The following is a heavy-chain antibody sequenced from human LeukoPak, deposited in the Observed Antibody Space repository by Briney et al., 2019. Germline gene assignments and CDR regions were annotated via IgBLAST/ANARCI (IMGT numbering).Heavy chain of an antibody. Sequence: SGPTLVNPTQTLTLTCTFSGFSLSTSGMCVSWIRQPPGKALEWLARIDWDDDKCYSTSLKTRLTISKDTSKNQVVLTMTNMDPVDTATYYCARMGLYDSSGYFDYWGQGTLVTVSS. CDR2: IDWDDDK. CDR3: ARMGLYDSSGYFDY. D-gene: IGHD3-22*01. CDR1: GFSLSTSGMC. J-gene: IGHJ4*02. V-gene: IGHV2-70*11.